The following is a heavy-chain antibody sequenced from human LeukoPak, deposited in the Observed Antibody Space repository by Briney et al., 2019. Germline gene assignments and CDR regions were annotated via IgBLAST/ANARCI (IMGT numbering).Heavy chain of an antibody. CDR3: SLEGSSWYRYFQH. V-gene: IGHV3-7*05. CDR2: IKQDGSEK. J-gene: IGHJ1*01. Sequence: PGGSLRLSCGASGFXFSSYWMSWVRQAPGKGLEWLANIKQDGSEKYYVDSVKGRFTISRDNAKNSLYLQMNSLRAEDTAVYYSSLEGSSWYRYFQHWGQGTLVTVSS. CDR1: GFXFSSYW. D-gene: IGHD6-13*01.